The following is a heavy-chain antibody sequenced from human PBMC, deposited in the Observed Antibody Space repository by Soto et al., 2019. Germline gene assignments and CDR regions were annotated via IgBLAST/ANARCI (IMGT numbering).Heavy chain of an antibody. CDR2: IYHSGST. CDR3: ARAGWYYDSRGGWFDP. Sequence: QVQLQESGPGLVKPSGTLSLTCAVSGGSISSSNWWSWVRQPPGRGLEWIGEIYHSGSTNYNPSLKCRVTISVDKSKNQFSLKLSSVTAADTAVYYCARAGWYYDSRGGWFDPWGQGTMVTVSS. J-gene: IGHJ5*02. CDR1: GGSISSSNW. V-gene: IGHV4-4*02. D-gene: IGHD3-22*01.